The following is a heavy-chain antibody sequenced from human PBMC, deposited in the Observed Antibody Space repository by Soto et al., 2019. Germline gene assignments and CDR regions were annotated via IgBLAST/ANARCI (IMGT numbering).Heavy chain of an antibody. J-gene: IGHJ6*02. CDR3: ARHEGTGSPWNYGMDV. CDR2: IYYSGST. D-gene: IGHD1-1*01. CDR1: GGSISSSSNY. V-gene: IGHV4-39*01. Sequence: PSETLSLTCTVSGGSISSSSNYWGWIRQPRGKGLEWIGSIYYSGSTYYNPSLKSRVTISVDTSKNQFSLKLSSVTAADTAVYYCARHEGTGSPWNYGMDVWGQGTTVTVSS.